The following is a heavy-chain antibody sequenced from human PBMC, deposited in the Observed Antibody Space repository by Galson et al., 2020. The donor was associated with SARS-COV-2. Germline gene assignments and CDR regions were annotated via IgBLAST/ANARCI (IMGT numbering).Heavy chain of an antibody. D-gene: IGHD2-15*01. V-gene: IGHV3-23*01. Sequence: GGSLRLSCAASEFTFSTYAMSWVRQAPGTGLEWVSGISASGSNTFYADSVKGRFTSSRDNSKNTLYLQMNDLRVEDTAVYYCAKDSRTDFEGYCGGSSCSQILRNWGQGTLVTVSS. CDR3: AKDSRTDFEGYCGGSSCSQILRN. J-gene: IGHJ4*02. CDR1: EFTFSTYA. CDR2: ISASGSNT.